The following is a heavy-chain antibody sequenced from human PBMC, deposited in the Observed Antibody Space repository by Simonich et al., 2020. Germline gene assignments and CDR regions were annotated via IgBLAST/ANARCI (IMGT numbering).Heavy chain of an antibody. D-gene: IGHD6-13*01. V-gene: IGHV4-38-2*01. CDR2: IYHRGST. J-gene: IGHJ6*02. CDR1: GYSISSGYY. Sequence: QVQLQESGPGLVKPSETLSLTCAVSGYSISSGYYWGWIRQPPGKGLEWIGGIYHRGSTHDNPSLKSRVTISVDTSKNQFSLKLSSVTAADTAVYYCARVGYSNYYYYGMDVWGQGTTVTVSS. CDR3: ARVGYSNYYYYGMDV.